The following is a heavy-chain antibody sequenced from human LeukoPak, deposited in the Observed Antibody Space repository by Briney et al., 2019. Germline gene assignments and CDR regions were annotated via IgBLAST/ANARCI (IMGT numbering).Heavy chain of an antibody. CDR2: IRSKAYGGTT. D-gene: IGHD4-17*01. CDR3: TRLPMTTVTTCDY. V-gene: IGHV3-49*03. Sequence: GGSLRLSCTASGFTFGDYAMSWFRQAPGKGLEWVGFIRSKAYGGTTEYAASVKGRFTISRDDSKSIAYLQMNSLKTEDTAVYYCTRLPMTTVTTCDYWGQGTLVTVSS. CDR1: GFTFGDYA. J-gene: IGHJ4*02.